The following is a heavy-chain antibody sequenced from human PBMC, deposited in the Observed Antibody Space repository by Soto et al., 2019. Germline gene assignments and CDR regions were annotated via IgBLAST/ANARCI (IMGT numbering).Heavy chain of an antibody. CDR3: ARESGKGAYFDY. Sequence: EVQLVESGGGLVQPGGSQRLSCAASGFTFSDHYMDWVRQAPGKGLEWVGRIRNKANSYTTDYAASVKGRFTISRDDSKDSLDLQMNSLKTEDTAIYYCARESGKGAYFDYWGHGTLATVSS. D-gene: IGHD1-26*01. V-gene: IGHV3-72*01. CDR2: IRNKANSYTT. J-gene: IGHJ4*01. CDR1: GFTFSDHY.